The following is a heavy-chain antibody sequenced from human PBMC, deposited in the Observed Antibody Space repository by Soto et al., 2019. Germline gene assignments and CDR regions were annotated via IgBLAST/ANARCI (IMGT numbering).Heavy chain of an antibody. CDR2: IYFSGST. J-gene: IGHJ6*02. CDR3: ARYGSGTSYYYYGMDV. D-gene: IGHD3-10*01. Sequence: SETLSLTCTVSGGSISSYYWSWIRQPPGKGLEWIGYIYFSGSTYYNPSLKSRLTISVDTSKNQFSLRLSSATAADTAVYYCARYGSGTSYYYYGMDVWGQGTTVT. CDR1: GGSISSYY. V-gene: IGHV4-4*09.